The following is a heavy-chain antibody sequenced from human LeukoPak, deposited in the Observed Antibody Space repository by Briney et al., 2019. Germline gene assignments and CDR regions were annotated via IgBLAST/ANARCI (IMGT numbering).Heavy chain of an antibody. Sequence: ASVKVSCKASGGTFSSYAISWVRQAPGQGLEWRGGIIPIFGTANYAQKFHGRVTITTDESTSTAYMELSSVRSEDTAVYYCARVRQQLVHVWFDPWGQGTLVTVSS. J-gene: IGHJ5*02. D-gene: IGHD6-13*01. CDR1: GGTFSSYA. V-gene: IGHV1-69*05. CDR2: IIPIFGTA. CDR3: ARVRQQLVHVWFDP.